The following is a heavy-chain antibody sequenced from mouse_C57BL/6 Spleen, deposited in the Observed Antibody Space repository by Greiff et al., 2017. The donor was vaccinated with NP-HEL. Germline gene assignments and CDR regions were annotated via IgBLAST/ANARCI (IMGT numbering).Heavy chain of an antibody. CDR3: ARHPHYYGSSYDYAMDY. D-gene: IGHD1-1*01. CDR1: GYTFTEYT. V-gene: IGHV1-62-2*01. J-gene: IGHJ4*01. CDR2: FYPGSGSI. Sequence: QVQLQQSGAELVKPGASVKLSCKASGYTFTEYTIHWVKQRSGQGLEWIGWFYPGSGSIKYNEKFKDKATLTADKSSSTVYMELSRLTSEDSAVYFCARHPHYYGSSYDYAMDYWGQGTSVTVSS.